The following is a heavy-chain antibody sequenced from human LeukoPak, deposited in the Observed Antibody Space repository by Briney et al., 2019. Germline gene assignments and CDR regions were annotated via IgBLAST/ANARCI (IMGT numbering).Heavy chain of an antibody. Sequence: GGSLRLSCAASGFTFSSYGMQWVRQAPGKGLEWVAVIWYDGSNKYYADSVRGRFTISRDNSKNTLYLQMNSLRAEDTAVYYCARAMVRGVIKNQLDYWGQGTLVTVSS. CDR2: IWYDGSNK. D-gene: IGHD3-10*01. CDR1: GFTFSSYG. J-gene: IGHJ4*02. V-gene: IGHV3-33*01. CDR3: ARAMVRGVIKNQLDY.